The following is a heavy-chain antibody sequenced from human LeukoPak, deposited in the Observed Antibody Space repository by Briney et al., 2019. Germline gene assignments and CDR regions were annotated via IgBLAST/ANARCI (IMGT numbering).Heavy chain of an antibody. CDR1: GYTFISYG. D-gene: IGHD4-17*01. J-gene: IGHJ6*04. CDR2: INPSGGST. V-gene: IGHV1-46*03. CDR3: ARTRYYGDYGFEMDV. Sequence: ASVKVSCKASGYTFISYGITWVRQAPGQGLEWMGIINPSGGSTSYAQKFQGRVTMTRDTSTSTVYMELSSLRSEDTAVYYCARTRYYGDYGFEMDVWGKGTTVTVSP.